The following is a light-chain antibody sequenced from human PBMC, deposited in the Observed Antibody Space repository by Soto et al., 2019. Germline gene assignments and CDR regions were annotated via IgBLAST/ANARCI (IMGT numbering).Light chain of an antibody. CDR2: GNS. Sequence: QSVLTQPPSVSGAPGQRVTISCTGSSSNIGAGYDVHWYQQLPGTAPKLLISGNSNRPSGVPDRFSGSKSGTSASLAITGLQAEDEADYYCQSYDSSLSALVVFGGGTKVTVL. CDR3: QSYDSSLSALVV. V-gene: IGLV1-40*01. CDR1: SSNIGAGYD. J-gene: IGLJ2*01.